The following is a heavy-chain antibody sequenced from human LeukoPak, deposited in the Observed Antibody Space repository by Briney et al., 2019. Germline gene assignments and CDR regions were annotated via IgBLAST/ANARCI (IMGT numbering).Heavy chain of an antibody. CDR2: ISYNVNNN. Sequence: SGGSLRLSCVISGYTFTHYYFHWVRQAPGKALEGVAYISYNVNNNYEDSVKGQFTISRANSKNTLYLQMNGLRAEDTAVYYCARDTMDISRWANAFDIWGQGTTVIVSS. D-gene: IGHD3-10*01. CDR1: GYTFTHYY. V-gene: IGHV3-30*03. J-gene: IGHJ3*02. CDR3: ARDTMDISRWANAFDI.